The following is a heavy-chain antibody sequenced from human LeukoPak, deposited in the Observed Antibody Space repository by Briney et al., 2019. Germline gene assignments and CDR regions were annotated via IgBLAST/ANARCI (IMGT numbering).Heavy chain of an antibody. CDR1: GGSISSDSYY. D-gene: IGHD6-19*01. CDR2: IYYSGST. Sequence: KPSETLSLTCTVSGGSISSDSYYWAWIRQPPGKGLEWIVSIYYSGSTYYNPSLKSRVTISVDTSRNQFSLKLSSVTAADTAVYYCASLAVAGLSEGYWGQGTLVIVSS. CDR3: ASLAVAGLSEGY. J-gene: IGHJ4*02. V-gene: IGHV4-39*01.